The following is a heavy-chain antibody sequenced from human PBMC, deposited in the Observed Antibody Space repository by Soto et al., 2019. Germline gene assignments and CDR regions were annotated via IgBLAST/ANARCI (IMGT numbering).Heavy chain of an antibody. CDR2: ISYDGSNK. Sequence: QVQLVESGGGVVQPGRSLRLSCAASGFTFSSYAMHWVRQAPGKGLEWVAVISYDGSNKYYADSVKGRFTISRDNSKNTLYRQMNSLRAEDTAVYYCARATGGYDSTFDYWGQGTLVTVSS. J-gene: IGHJ4*02. D-gene: IGHD5-12*01. V-gene: IGHV3-30-3*01. CDR3: ARATGGYDSTFDY. CDR1: GFTFSSYA.